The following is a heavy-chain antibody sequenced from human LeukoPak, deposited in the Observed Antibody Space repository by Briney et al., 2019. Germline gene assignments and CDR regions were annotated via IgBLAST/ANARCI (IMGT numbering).Heavy chain of an antibody. CDR2: IYSGGST. CDR1: GGSFSGYY. V-gene: IGHV3-53*01. Sequence: ETLSLTCAVYGGSFSGYYWSWIRQAPGKGLEWVSVIYSGGSTYYADSVKGRFTISRDNSKNTLYLQMDSLRAEDTAVYYCATGLIAAAGILNYWGQGTLVTVSS. J-gene: IGHJ4*02. D-gene: IGHD6-13*01. CDR3: ATGLIAAAGILNY.